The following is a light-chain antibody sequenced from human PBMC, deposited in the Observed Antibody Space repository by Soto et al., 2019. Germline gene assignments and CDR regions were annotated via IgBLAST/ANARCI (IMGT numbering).Light chain of an antibody. V-gene: IGLV2-11*01. J-gene: IGLJ2*01. Sequence: QSALTQPRSVSGSPGQSVTISCTGTRSDIGGYNYVSWYQQHPGKSPKLMIYDVTKRPSGVPDRFSGSKSANTASLTISGLQAEYEADYSCCSYADSHVVFGGGTKLTVL. CDR3: CSYADSHVV. CDR1: RSDIGGYNY. CDR2: DVT.